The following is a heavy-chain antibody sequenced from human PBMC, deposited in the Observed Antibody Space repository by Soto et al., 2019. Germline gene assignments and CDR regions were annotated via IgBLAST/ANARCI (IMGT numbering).Heavy chain of an antibody. CDR3: AKGSHLATYYDFWSGAYYFDY. CDR2: ISYDGSNK. CDR1: GFTFSSYG. Sequence: GGSLRLSCAASGFTFSSYGMHWVRQAPGKGLEWVAVISYDGSNKYYADSVKGRFTISRVNSKNTLYLQMNSLRAEDTAVYYCAKGSHLATYYDFWSGAYYFDYWGQGTLVTVSS. J-gene: IGHJ4*02. V-gene: IGHV3-30*18. D-gene: IGHD3-3*01.